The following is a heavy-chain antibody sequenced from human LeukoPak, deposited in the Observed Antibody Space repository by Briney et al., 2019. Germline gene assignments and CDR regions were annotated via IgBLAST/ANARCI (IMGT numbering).Heavy chain of an antibody. Sequence: ASVKVSCKASAYIFTNYQIHWVRQAPGQGLEWMGVIWPSGGSTTYAQNFRGRVTMTTDTSTSTVYMELISLTSEDTAVYYCASRNLGDFDYWGQGTLVTVSS. CDR1: AYIFTNYQ. V-gene: IGHV1-46*01. J-gene: IGHJ4*02. CDR3: ASRNLGDFDY. CDR2: IWPSGGST. D-gene: IGHD1-14*01.